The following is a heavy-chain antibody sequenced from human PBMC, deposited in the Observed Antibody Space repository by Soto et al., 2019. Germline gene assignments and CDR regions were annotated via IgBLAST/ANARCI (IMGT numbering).Heavy chain of an antibody. CDR3: ARQPLMRAVAGTFDY. V-gene: IGHV5-51*01. D-gene: IGHD6-19*01. CDR2: IYPGDSDT. Sequence: GESLKISCKGSGYSFTSYWIGWVRQMPGKGLEWMGIIYPGDSDTRYSPSFQGQVTISADKSISTAYLQWSSLKASDTAMYYCARQPLMRAVAGTFDYWGQGTLVTVSS. J-gene: IGHJ4*02. CDR1: GYSFTSYW.